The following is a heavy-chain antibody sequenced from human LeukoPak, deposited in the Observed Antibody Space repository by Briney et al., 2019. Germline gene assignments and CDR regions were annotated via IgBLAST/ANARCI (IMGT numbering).Heavy chain of an antibody. J-gene: IGHJ6*02. V-gene: IGHV3-13*01. D-gene: IGHD3/OR15-3a*01. CDR2: LGSAGDK. CDR1: GFTLSDYD. Sequence: GGSLRFSCAASGFTLSDYDIHWVRQPIGKGLDWVSGLGSAGDKYHAGSERGRFTISREDAENSVYLQMNGLRPEDTAIYYCARAKRETSTRPWTSGMDVWGQGTRVTVSS. CDR3: ARAKRETSTRPWTSGMDV.